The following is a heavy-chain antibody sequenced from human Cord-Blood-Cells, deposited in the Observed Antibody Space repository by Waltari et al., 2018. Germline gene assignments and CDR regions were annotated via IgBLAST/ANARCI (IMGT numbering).Heavy chain of an antibody. CDR2: INPNSGGT. CDR3: AREFVAPAAGNWFDP. D-gene: IGHD2-2*01. V-gene: IGHV1-2*06. J-gene: IGHJ5*02. CDR1: GYTFTGYY. Sequence: QVQLVQSGAEVKKPGASVKVSCKASGYTFTGYYMHWVRQAPGQGLEWMGRINPNSGGTNYAQKFQGRVTMTRDTSISTAYMELSRLRSDDTAVYYCAREFVAPAAGNWFDPWGQGTLVTVSS.